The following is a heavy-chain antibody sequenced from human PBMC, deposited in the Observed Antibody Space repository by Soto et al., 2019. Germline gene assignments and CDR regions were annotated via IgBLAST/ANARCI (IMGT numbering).Heavy chain of an antibody. V-gene: IGHV1-69*13. J-gene: IGHJ4*02. CDR1: GGTFSSYA. D-gene: IGHD2-15*01. CDR3: ARDFGPVVTRGYFDY. CDR2: IIPIFGTA. Sequence: SVKVSCKASGGTFSSYAISWLRQAPGQGLEWMGGIIPIFGTANYAQKFQGRVTITADESTSTAYMELSSLRSEDTAVYYCARDFGPVVTRGYFDYWGQGTLVTVSS.